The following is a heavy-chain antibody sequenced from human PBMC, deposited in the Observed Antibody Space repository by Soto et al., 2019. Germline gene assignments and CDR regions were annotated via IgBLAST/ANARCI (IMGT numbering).Heavy chain of an antibody. V-gene: IGHV4-30-2*03. CDR2: IYYSERTSYNSGST. CDR1: GGSVNSAGYS. Sequence: TPSLTCAVSGGSVNSAGYSWGWVRQPPGKGLGWIGSIYYSERTSYNSGSTYYSPSLKSRVSISGDTSKSQFSLKLSSVTAADTAVYYCARHTRNQFDPWGQGTLVTVSS. J-gene: IGHJ5*02. CDR3: ARHTRNQFDP.